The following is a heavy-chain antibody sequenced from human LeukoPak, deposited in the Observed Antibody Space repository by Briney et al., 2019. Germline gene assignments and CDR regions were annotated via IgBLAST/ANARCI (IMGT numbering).Heavy chain of an antibody. CDR2: IGIDSGNT. Sequence: GGSLRLSCAASGFILSDYSMNWVRQAPGKGLEWISYIGIDSGNTKYADAVKGRFTISADKAKNSLYLQMNSLRVEDTAVYYRARDHNYAFDSWGQGTLVTVTS. CDR3: ARDHNYAFDS. D-gene: IGHD1-1*01. V-gene: IGHV3-48*01. CDR1: GFILSDYS. J-gene: IGHJ4*02.